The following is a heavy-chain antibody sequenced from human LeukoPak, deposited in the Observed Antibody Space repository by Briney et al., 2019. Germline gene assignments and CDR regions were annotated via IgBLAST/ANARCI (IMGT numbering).Heavy chain of an antibody. CDR1: GFTFSDYE. D-gene: IGHD2-15*01. CDR3: ARGTRCGGGSCSYYFDY. CDR2: ISSSGSTI. J-gene: IGHJ4*02. V-gene: IGHV3-48*03. Sequence: GGSLRLSCAASGFTFSDYEMNWVRQAPGKGLEWVSYISSSGSTIYYADSVKGRFTISRDNAKNSLYLQMNSLRAEDTAVYYCARGTRCGGGSCSYYFDYWGQGTLVTVSS.